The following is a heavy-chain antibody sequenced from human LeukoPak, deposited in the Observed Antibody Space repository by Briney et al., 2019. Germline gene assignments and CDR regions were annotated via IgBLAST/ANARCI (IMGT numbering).Heavy chain of an antibody. D-gene: IGHD3-22*01. CDR1: GGTFSGYY. Sequence: SKNLSRNCAGYGGTFSGYYWSWIRQRPGNGLEWIGEINHSGRTNYHPSLNSRITISVATSKAQFSLKLSSVAAADAAVYYCARGPYYYDSSGYYPLDPWGQGTLVTVSS. CDR2: INHSGRT. V-gene: IGHV4-34*01. CDR3: ARGPYYYDSSGYYPLDP. J-gene: IGHJ5*02.